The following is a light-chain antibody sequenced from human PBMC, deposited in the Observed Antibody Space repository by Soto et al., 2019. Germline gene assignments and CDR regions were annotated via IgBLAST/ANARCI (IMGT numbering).Light chain of an antibody. CDR1: SSNIGAGYD. CDR3: QSYDSSLSALYV. Sequence: QSVLTQPPSVSGAPGQRVTISCTGSSSNIGAGYDVHWYQQLPGTAPKLLIYGNSNRPSGVPDRFSGSKSGTSASLAITGLQAEDEADYYCQSYDSSLSALYVFGNGTTLTVL. CDR2: GNS. J-gene: IGLJ1*01. V-gene: IGLV1-40*01.